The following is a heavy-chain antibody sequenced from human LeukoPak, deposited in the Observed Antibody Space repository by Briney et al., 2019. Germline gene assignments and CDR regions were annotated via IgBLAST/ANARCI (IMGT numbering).Heavy chain of an antibody. CDR3: ARDGAGGSWQEMGYWFDP. CDR2: IIPIFGTA. CDR1: GGTFSIYA. D-gene: IGHD1-26*01. V-gene: IGHV1-69*01. J-gene: IGHJ5*02. Sequence: SVKVSCKASGGTFSIYAISWVRQAPGQGLEWMGGIIPIFGTANYAQKFQGRVTITADGSTSTAYMELSSLRSEDTAVYYCARDGAGGSWQEMGYWFDPWGQGTLVTVSS.